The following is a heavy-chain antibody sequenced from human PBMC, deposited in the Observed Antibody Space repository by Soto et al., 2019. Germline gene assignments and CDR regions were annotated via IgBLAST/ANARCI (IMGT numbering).Heavy chain of an antibody. V-gene: IGHV5-10-1*01. J-gene: IGHJ6*02. CDR1: YW. CDR3: ASAAGTYYGMDV. D-gene: IGHD6-13*01. Sequence: YWISWVRQMPGKGLEWMGRIDPSDSYTNYSPSFQGHVTISADKSISTAYLQWSSLKASDTAMYYCASAAGTYYGMDVWGQGTTVTVSS. CDR2: IDPSDSYT.